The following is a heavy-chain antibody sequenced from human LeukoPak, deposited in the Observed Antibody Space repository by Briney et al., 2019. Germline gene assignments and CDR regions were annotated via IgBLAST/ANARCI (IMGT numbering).Heavy chain of an antibody. D-gene: IGHD3-9*01. CDR1: GGTFSSYA. CDR3: AKAPREKDDILTGYSYYYYYMDV. V-gene: IGHV1-69*04. J-gene: IGHJ6*03. CDR2: IIPILGIA. Sequence: ASVKVSCKASGGTFSSYAISWVRQAPGRGLEWMGRIIPILGIANYAQKFQGRVTITADKSTSTAYMELSSLRSEDTAVYYCAKAPREKDDILTGYSYYYYYMDVWGKGTTVTVSS.